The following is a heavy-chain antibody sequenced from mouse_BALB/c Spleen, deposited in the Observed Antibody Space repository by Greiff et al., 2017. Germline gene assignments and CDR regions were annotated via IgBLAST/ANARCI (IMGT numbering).Heavy chain of an antibody. J-gene: IGHJ4*01. Sequence: QVQLQQSGAELAKPGASVTMSCKASGYTFTSYWMHWVKQRPGQGLEWIGYINPSTGYTEYNQKFKDKATLTADKSSSTAYMQLSSLTSEDSAVYYCARDYGSSLYYAMDYWGQGTSVTVSS. V-gene: IGHV1-7*01. CDR3: ARDYGSSLYYAMDY. CDR2: INPSTGYT. CDR1: GYTFTSYW. D-gene: IGHD1-1*01.